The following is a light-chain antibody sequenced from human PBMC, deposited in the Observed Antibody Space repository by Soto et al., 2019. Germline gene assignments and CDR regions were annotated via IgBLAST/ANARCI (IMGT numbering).Light chain of an antibody. CDR1: SSDVGGYNY. Sequence: QSALTQPRSVSGSPGQSATISCTGTSSDVGGYNYVSWYQQHPGKAPKLMIYDVSKRPSGVPDRFSGSKSGNTASLTISGLQAEDEADYYCCSYAGNYTLDVEFGGGTKLTVL. CDR3: CSYAGNYTLDVE. J-gene: IGLJ2*01. V-gene: IGLV2-11*01. CDR2: DVS.